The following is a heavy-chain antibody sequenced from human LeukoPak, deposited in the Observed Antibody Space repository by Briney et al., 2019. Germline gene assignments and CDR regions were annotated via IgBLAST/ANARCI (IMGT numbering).Heavy chain of an antibody. CDR2: FDPEDGET. D-gene: IGHD1-26*01. J-gene: IGHJ3*02. V-gene: IGHV1-24*01. CDR3: ATDYAGAGAFDI. CDR1: GYTLTELS. Sequence: ASVKVSCKVSGYTLTELSMHWVRQAPGKGLEWMGGFDPEDGETIYAQKFQGRVTMTEDTSTDTAYVELSSLRSEDTAVYYCATDYAGAGAFDIWGQGTMVTVSS.